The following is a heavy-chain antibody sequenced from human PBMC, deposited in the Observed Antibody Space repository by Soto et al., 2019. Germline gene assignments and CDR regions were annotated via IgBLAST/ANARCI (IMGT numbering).Heavy chain of an antibody. Sequence: GGSLRLSCAASGFTFSSYAMHWVRQAPGKGLEYVSAISSNGGSTYYANSVKGRFTISRDNSKNTLYLQMGSLRAEDMAVYYCANALDYWGQGTLVTVSS. J-gene: IGHJ4*02. CDR3: ANALDY. CDR2: ISSNGGST. V-gene: IGHV3-64*01. CDR1: GFTFSSYA.